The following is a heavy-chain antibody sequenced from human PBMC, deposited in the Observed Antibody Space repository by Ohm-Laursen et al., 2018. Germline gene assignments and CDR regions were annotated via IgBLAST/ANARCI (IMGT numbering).Heavy chain of an antibody. D-gene: IGHD7-27*01. J-gene: IGHJ3*02. CDR2: IIPIFGTA. V-gene: IGHV1-69*13. Sequence: SVNVSCNASVGTFSSYAISWGRQAPGQGLWWMGGIIPIFGTANYAQKFQGRVTITADESTSTAYMELSSLRSEDTAVYYCARDPTGAHAFDIWGQGTMVTVSS. CDR1: VGTFSSYA. CDR3: ARDPTGAHAFDI.